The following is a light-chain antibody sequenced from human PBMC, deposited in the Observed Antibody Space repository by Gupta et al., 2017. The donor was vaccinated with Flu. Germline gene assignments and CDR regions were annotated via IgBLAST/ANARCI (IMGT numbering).Light chain of an antibody. CDR2: GAS. CDR3: HQYLTSPV. CDR1: QTVSSTY. J-gene: IGKJ1*01. Sequence: EIVLTQSPGTLSLSPGERATLSCRASQTVSSTYLAWYQQKPGQAPRLIIYGASNRATDIPDRFDGSGSGNDFTLTSSRLEDEDFAIYYGHQYLTSPVFGQGTKVEIK. V-gene: IGKV3-20*01.